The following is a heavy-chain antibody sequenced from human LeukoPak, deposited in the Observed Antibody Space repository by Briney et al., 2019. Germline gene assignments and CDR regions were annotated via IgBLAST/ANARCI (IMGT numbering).Heavy chain of an antibody. J-gene: IGHJ4*02. D-gene: IGHD2-2*01. CDR3: ARSPWDIVVVPAANFDY. Sequence: GASVKVSCKASGYTFTGYYMHWVRQAPGQGLEWVGWINPNSGGTNYAQKFQSRVSITRDTSISTAYMELSRLRSDDTAVYYCARSPWDIVVVPAANFDYWGQGTLVTVSS. V-gene: IGHV1-2*02. CDR1: GYTFTGYY. CDR2: INPNSGGT.